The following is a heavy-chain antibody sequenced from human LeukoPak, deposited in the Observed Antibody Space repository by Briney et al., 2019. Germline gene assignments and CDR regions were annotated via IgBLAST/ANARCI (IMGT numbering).Heavy chain of an antibody. V-gene: IGHV3-30*02. D-gene: IGHD5-12*01. J-gene: IGHJ3*02. CDR3: ARVKEASAFDI. CDR1: GFTFRSYG. CDR2: TRYDGNNK. Sequence: GGSLRLSCAASGFTFRSYGMHWVRQAPGKGLEWVAFTRYDGNNKYYADSVKGRFTISRDNAKNSLYLQMNSLRAEDTAVYYCARVKEASAFDIWGQGTMITVSS.